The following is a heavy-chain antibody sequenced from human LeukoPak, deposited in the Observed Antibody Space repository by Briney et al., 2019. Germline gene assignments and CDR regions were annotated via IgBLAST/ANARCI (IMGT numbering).Heavy chain of an antibody. CDR3: AIMHTGEYYFDY. J-gene: IGHJ4*02. CDR2: IYYSGST. CDR1: GGSINSYY. Sequence: SETLSLTCTVSGGSINSYYWNWIRQPPGKGLEWIGYIYYSGSTNYNPSLKSRVTISVDTSTNQFSLNLTSVTAADTAMYYCAIMHTGEYYFDYWGQGTLVTVSS. D-gene: IGHD3-16*01. V-gene: IGHV4-59*08.